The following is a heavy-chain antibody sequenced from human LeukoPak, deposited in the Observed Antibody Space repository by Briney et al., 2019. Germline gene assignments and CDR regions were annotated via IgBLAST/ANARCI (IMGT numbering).Heavy chain of an antibody. Sequence: SETLSLTCTVSGYPISSGYYWGWIRQPPGKGLEWIGSIYHSGSTYYNPSLKSRVTISVDTSKNQFSLKLSSVTAADTAVYYCARAALRTPLTYFDYWGQGTLVTVSS. D-gene: IGHD5-12*01. CDR3: ARAALRTPLTYFDY. CDR1: GYPISSGYY. CDR2: IYHSGST. V-gene: IGHV4-38-2*02. J-gene: IGHJ4*02.